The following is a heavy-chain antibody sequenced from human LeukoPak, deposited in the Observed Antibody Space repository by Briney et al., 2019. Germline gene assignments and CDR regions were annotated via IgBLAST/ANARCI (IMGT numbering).Heavy chain of an antibody. D-gene: IGHD6-19*01. J-gene: IGHJ4*02. CDR1: GFTFDDYA. Sequence: GGSLRLSCAASGFTFDDYAMHWVRQAPGKGLEWVSGISWNSGSIGYADSVKGRFTISRDNAKNSLYLQMNSLRAEDTALYYCAKSPGGWYDYWGQGTLVTVSS. CDR3: AKSPGGWYDY. V-gene: IGHV3-9*01. CDR2: ISWNSGSI.